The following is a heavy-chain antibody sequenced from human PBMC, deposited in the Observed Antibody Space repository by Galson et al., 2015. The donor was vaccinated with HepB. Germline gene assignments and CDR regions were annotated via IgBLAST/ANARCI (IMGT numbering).Heavy chain of an antibody. CDR3: AGSAVAGPPFDY. CDR1: GYTFTSYY. D-gene: IGHD6-19*01. V-gene: IGHV1-46*01. CDR2: INPSGGST. J-gene: IGHJ4*02. Sequence: SVKVSCKASGYTFTSYYMHWVRQAPGQGLEWMGIINPSGGSTSYAQKFQGRVTMTRDTSTSTVYMELSSLRSEDTAVYYCAGSAVAGPPFDYWRQGTLVTVSS.